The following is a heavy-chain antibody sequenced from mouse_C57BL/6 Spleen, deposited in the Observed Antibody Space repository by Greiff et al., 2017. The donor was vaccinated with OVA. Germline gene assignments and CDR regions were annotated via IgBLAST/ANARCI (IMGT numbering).Heavy chain of an antibody. CDR3: ARGGSFDD. Sequence: EVLLVESGGGLVQPGGSLSLSCAASGFTFTDYYMSWVRQPPGKALEWLGFIRNKANGYTTEYSASVKGRFTISRDNSQSILYLQMDALRAEDSATCYCARGGSFDDWGQGTTLTVSS. D-gene: IGHD1-1*01. J-gene: IGHJ2*01. CDR2: IRNKANGYTT. CDR1: GFTFTDYY. V-gene: IGHV7-3*01.